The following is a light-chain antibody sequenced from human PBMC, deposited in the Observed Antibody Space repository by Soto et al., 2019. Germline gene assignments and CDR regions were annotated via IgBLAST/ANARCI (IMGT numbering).Light chain of an antibody. CDR3: SSYTASGTLYV. CDR1: SSNIGAGYD. V-gene: IGLV1-40*01. J-gene: IGLJ1*01. Sequence: HSVLPQPPSVSGAPGQRVTISCTGSSSNIGAGYDVHWYQQLPGTAPKLLIYGNSNRPSGVSNRFSSSKSANTASLTISGLQSEDEADYYRSSYTASGTLYVFGPGTKVTVL. CDR2: GNS.